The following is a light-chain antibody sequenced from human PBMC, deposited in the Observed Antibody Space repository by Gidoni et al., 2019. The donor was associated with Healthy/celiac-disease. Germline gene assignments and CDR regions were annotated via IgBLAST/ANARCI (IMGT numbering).Light chain of an antibody. V-gene: IGKV3-11*01. CDR3: QQRSNWLA. CDR1: QSVSSY. Sequence: IVLTQSPATLSLSPGDRATLSCRASQSVSSYLAWYQQTPGQAPRLLIYDASNRATGIPARFSGSGSGTDFTLTISSLEPEDFAVYYCQQRSNWLAFGGGTKVEIK. J-gene: IGKJ4*01. CDR2: DAS.